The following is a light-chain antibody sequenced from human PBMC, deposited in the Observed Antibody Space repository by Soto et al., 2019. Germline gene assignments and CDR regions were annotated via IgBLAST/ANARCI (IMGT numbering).Light chain of an antibody. V-gene: IGKV2-30*02. Sequence: DVVMTQSPLSLPVTLGQPATISCRSSQGLVHSDGNTYLSWFQQRPGQSPRRLIYKISNRDSGAPDRFSGSGSGTDFTLKISRVEAEDIGVYYCMQGSHWPTTFGQGTKVDIK. CDR1: QGLVHSDGNTY. CDR2: KIS. J-gene: IGKJ1*01. CDR3: MQGSHWPTT.